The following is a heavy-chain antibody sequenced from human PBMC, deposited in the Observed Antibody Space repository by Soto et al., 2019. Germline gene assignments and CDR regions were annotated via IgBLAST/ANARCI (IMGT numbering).Heavy chain of an antibody. CDR1: GGSVTSDEDY. CDR2: ISNSGST. CDR3: ATESGSTYGYFDH. D-gene: IGHD5-18*01. J-gene: IGHJ4*02. Sequence: SETLSLTCTVSGGSVTSDEDYWTWIRQSPGKGLEWIGYISNSGSTGYNPSLKTRLSMSVDRSKNQFTLRLTSVTAADTAVYFCATESGSTYGYFDHWGQGTQVTVAS. V-gene: IGHV4-30-4*01.